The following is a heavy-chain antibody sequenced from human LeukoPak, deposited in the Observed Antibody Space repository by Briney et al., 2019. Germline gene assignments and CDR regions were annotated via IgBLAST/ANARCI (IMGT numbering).Heavy chain of an antibody. CDR3: ATGRRGYSGYDPSTGVTGASNWFDP. J-gene: IGHJ5*02. Sequence: ASVKVSCKVSGYTLTELSMHWVRQAPGKGLEWMGGFDPEDGETIYAQKFQGRVTMTEDTSTDTAYMGLSSLRSEDTAVYYCATGRRGYSGYDPSTGVTGASNWFDPWGQGTLVTVSS. CDR2: FDPEDGET. CDR1: GYTLTELS. D-gene: IGHD5-12*01. V-gene: IGHV1-24*01.